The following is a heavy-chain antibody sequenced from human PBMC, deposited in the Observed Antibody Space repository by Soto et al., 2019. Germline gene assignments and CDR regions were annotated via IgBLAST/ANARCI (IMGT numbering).Heavy chain of an antibody. Sequence: ASVKVSCKASGYTFTGYYMHWVRQAPGQGLEWMGWINPNSGGTNYAQKFQGWVTMTRDTSISTAYMELRSLRSDDMAVYYCASGTVTTVSSPDYYYMDVWGKGTTVTVSS. CDR1: GYTFTGYY. CDR2: INPNSGGT. J-gene: IGHJ6*03. V-gene: IGHV1-2*04. D-gene: IGHD4-17*01. CDR3: ASGTVTTVSSPDYYYMDV.